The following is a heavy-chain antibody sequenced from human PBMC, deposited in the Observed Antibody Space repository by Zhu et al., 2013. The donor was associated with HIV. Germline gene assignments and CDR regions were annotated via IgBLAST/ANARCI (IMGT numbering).Heavy chain of an antibody. Sequence: QVRLEQSGAVVKKPGSSVKVSCKASGGALNTQYISWVRQAPGQGLEWLGGLLPVFAPRSYALKFQGRLAITADASTTTAYMELTNLTSDDTAIYYCAKNSEISLRPHCFDYWGQGTLVTVSS. J-gene: IGHJ4*02. CDR2: LLPVFAPR. D-gene: IGHD2-15*01. CDR1: GGALNTQY. CDR3: AKNSEISLRPHCFDY. V-gene: IGHV1-69*01.